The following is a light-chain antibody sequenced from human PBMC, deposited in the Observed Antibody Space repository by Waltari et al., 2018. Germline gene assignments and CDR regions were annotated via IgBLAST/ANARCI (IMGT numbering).Light chain of an antibody. Sequence: QSALTQPRSVSGSPGQSVTISCTGSSSDVGGYNYVSWYQQHPDQAPKLMIYDVTKRTSGLPDRFSASNSGNTASLTISGLQAEDEADYYCCSYGGSYTYVFGTGTKVTVL. V-gene: IGLV2-11*01. CDR3: CSYGGSYTYV. CDR2: DVT. J-gene: IGLJ1*01. CDR1: SSDVGGYNY.